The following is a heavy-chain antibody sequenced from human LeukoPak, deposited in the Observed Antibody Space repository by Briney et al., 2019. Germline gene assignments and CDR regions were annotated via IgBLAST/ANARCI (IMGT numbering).Heavy chain of an antibody. J-gene: IGHJ4*02. D-gene: IGHD3-16*01. CDR1: GFTFSSYE. V-gene: IGHV3-48*03. CDR3: ARSPVAVGEARFDY. CDR2: ISGGGETV. Sequence: GGSLRLSCAASGFTFSSYEMNWVRQAPGKGLAWVSYISGGGETVFYADSVKGRFTTSRDNAKNSLYLQLNSLRAEDTAVYYCARSPVAVGEARFDYWGQGTLVTVSS.